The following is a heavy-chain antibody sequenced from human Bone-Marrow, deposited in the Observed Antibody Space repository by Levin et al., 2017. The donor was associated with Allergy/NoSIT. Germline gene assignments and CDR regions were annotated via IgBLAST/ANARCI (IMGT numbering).Heavy chain of an antibody. Sequence: PGGSLRLSCAASGFTFSSYAMSWVRQAPGKGLEWVSSISHSGESIYYADSVKGRFTISRDSSKTTLYVQMNSLRAEDTDVYYCAKKQWAAITTFDFWGQGSLVTVSS. CDR1: GFTFSSYA. D-gene: IGHD5-18*01. CDR2: ISHSGESI. CDR3: AKKQWAAITTFDF. J-gene: IGHJ4*02. V-gene: IGHV3-23*01.